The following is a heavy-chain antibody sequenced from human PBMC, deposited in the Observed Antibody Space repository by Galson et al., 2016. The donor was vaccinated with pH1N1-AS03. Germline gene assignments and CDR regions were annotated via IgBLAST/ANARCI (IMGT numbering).Heavy chain of an antibody. Sequence: TLSLTCTVSGDSVSGGTYYWNWIRQPPGKGLEWIGYIYYTGITNYNPSLESRLTISIDRSKNQISLPLGSVTAADTAMYYCARNGVLTGYHATGRERVDYWGQGTLVIVSS. CDR2: IYYTGIT. CDR3: ARNGVLTGYHATGRERVDY. J-gene: IGHJ4*02. D-gene: IGHD3-9*01. V-gene: IGHV4-61*01. CDR1: GDSVSGGTYY.